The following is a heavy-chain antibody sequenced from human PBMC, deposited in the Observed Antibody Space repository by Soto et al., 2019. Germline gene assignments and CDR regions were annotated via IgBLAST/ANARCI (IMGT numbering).Heavy chain of an antibody. CDR1: GFSLTTSGVG. D-gene: IGHD3-3*01. CDR2: IYWDDDK. CDR3: AHRVLRTVFGLVTTTAIYFDF. Sequence: GPAQVKPRQTLTLTCTFSGFSLTTSGVGVGWICQSPGRAPEWLALIYWDDDKRYSPPLKSRLTITKDASKNQVVLTMADLDPADTATYYCAHRVLRTVFGLVTTTAIYFDFWGQGTPVAVSS. V-gene: IGHV2-5*02. J-gene: IGHJ4*02.